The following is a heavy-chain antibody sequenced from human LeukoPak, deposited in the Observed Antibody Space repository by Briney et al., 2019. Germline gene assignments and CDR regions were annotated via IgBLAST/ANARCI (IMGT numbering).Heavy chain of an antibody. CDR2: INHSGST. V-gene: IGHV4-34*01. CDR1: GGSFSGYY. Sequence: SETLSLTCAVYGGSFSGYYWSWIRRPPGKGLEWIGEINHSGSTNYNPSLKSRVTTSVDTSKNQFSLKLSSVTAADTAVYYCARALKVWFGELYYFDCWGQGTLVTVSS. CDR3: ARALKVWFGELYYFDC. J-gene: IGHJ4*02. D-gene: IGHD3-10*01.